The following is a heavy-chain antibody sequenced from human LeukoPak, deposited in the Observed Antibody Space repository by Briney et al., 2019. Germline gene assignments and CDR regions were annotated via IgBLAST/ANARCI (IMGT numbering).Heavy chain of an antibody. V-gene: IGHV3-53*05. J-gene: IGHJ4*02. CDR1: GFTVSSNY. CDR2: IYSGGST. Sequence: GGSLRLSCAASGFTVSSNYMSWVRQAPGKGLEWVSVIYSGGSTYYADSVKGRFTISRDNSKNTLYLQMNSLRAEDTAVYYCATGPNYYDSSGYIWGQGTLVTVSS. CDR3: ATGPNYYDSSGYI. D-gene: IGHD3-22*01.